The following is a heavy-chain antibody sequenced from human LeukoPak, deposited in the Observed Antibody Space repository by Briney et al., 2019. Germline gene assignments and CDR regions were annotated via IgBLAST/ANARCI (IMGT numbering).Heavy chain of an antibody. Sequence: ASVKVSCKASGYTFTGYYMHWVRQAPGQGLEWMGWINPNSGGTNYAQKFQGRVTMTRDTSISTADMELSRLRSDDTAVYYCARVKALVLRYFDWPRRDAFDIWGQGTMVTVSS. CDR3: ARVKALVLRYFDWPRRDAFDI. J-gene: IGHJ3*02. CDR2: INPNSGGT. V-gene: IGHV1-2*02. CDR1: GYTFTGYY. D-gene: IGHD3-9*01.